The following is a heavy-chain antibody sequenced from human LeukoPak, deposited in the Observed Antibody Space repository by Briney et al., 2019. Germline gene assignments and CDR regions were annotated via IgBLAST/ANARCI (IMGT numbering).Heavy chain of an antibody. Sequence: AGSLRLSCTASGFTFRSYAMSWVRKAPGQGLDLVSAMSNSGGSTYSADSVKGPFTISRDNSKDTLYLQMNSLRAEDTAVYYCAKEDGSVFGRGYFDNWGQGTLVTVSS. V-gene: IGHV3-23*01. CDR2: MSNSGGST. D-gene: IGHD3-10*02. CDR1: GFTFRSYA. J-gene: IGHJ4*02. CDR3: AKEDGSVFGRGYFDN.